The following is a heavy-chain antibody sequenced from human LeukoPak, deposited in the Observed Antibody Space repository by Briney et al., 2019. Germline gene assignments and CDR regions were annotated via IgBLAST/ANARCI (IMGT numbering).Heavy chain of an antibody. CDR1: GFTFSSYA. D-gene: IGHD3-22*01. CDR3: ARGLGYYDSRGTYYFDY. V-gene: IGHV3-64*01. J-gene: IGHJ4*02. Sequence: GGSLRLSCAASGFTFSSYAMHWVRQAPGKGLEYVSAISGNGGSTYYANSVKGRFTIPRDNSKNTLYLQMGSLRAEDMAVYYCARGLGYYDSRGTYYFDYWGQGTLVTVSS. CDR2: ISGNGGST.